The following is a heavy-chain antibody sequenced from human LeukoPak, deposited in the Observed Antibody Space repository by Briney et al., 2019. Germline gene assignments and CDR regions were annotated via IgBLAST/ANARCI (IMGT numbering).Heavy chain of an antibody. J-gene: IGHJ3*02. V-gene: IGHV4-59*01. CDR2: IYYSGST. D-gene: IGHD3-22*01. Sequence: SETLSLTCAVSGDSISSYYWSWIRQPPGKGLEWIGYIYYSGSTNYNPSPKSRVTISVDTSKNQFSLKLNSVTAADTAVYYCATNYYDSSGYSGWSAFDIWGQGTLVTVSS. CDR3: ATNYYDSSGYSGWSAFDI. CDR1: GDSISSYY.